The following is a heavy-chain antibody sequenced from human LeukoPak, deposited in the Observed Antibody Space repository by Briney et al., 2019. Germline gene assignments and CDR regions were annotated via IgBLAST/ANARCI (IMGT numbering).Heavy chain of an antibody. CDR2: IYYSGTT. V-gene: IGHV4-59*01. CDR3: ARGAVTATPLRY. CDR1: GGSISSYY. J-gene: IGHJ4*02. Sequence: SETLSLTCTVSGGSISSYYWSWIRQPPGKGLEWIGYIYYSGTTNYNPSLKSRVTISVDTSKNQFSLKLSSVTAADTAVYYCARGAVTATPLRYWGQGTLVTVSS. D-gene: IGHD2-21*02.